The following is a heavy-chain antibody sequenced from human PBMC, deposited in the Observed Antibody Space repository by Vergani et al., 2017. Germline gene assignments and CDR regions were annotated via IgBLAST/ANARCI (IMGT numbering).Heavy chain of an antibody. D-gene: IGHD2-15*01. V-gene: IGHV3-7*03. J-gene: IGHJ4*02. CDR1: GFTFSSYW. CDR3: ARSYCSGGSCYSGTFDY. Sequence: EVQLVESGGGLVQPGGSLRLSCAASGFTFSSYWMSWVRQAPGKGLEGVANIKQDGSEKYYVDSVKGRFTISRDNAKNSLYLQMNSLRAEDTAVYYCARSYCSGGSCYSGTFDYWGQGTLVTVSS. CDR2: IKQDGSEK.